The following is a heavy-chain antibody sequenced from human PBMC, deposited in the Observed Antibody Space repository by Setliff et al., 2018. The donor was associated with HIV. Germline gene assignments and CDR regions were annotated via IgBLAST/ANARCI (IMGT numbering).Heavy chain of an antibody. CDR3: ARESDRQWLVPGAFDI. J-gene: IGHJ3*02. CDR1: GGSISSYY. D-gene: IGHD6-19*01. Sequence: PSETLSLTCTVSGGSISSYYWSWILQPAGKGLEWIGRIYTSGSTNYNPSLKSRVTISVDTSKNQFSLNLSSVTAADTAVYYCARESDRQWLVPGAFDIWGQGTTVTVSS. CDR2: IYTSGST. V-gene: IGHV4-4*07.